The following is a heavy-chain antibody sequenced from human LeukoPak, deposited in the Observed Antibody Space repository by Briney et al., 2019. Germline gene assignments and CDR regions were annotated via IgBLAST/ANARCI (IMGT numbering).Heavy chain of an antibody. D-gene: IGHD3-9*01. CDR2: ISGSGGST. V-gene: IGHV3-23*01. Sequence: GGSLRLSCAASGFTFSSYAMSWVRQAPGKGLEWVPAISGSGGSTYYADSVKGRFTISRDNSKNTLYLQMNSLRAEDTAVYYCAKFTAADVLRYFDWSPGFDYWGQGTLVTVSS. CDR1: GFTFSSYA. CDR3: AKFTAADVLRYFDWSPGFDY. J-gene: IGHJ4*02.